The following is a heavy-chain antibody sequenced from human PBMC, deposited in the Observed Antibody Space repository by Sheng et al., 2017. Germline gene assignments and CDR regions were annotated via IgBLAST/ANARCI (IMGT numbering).Heavy chain of an antibody. Sequence: QVQLQESGPGLVKPSETLSLTCAVSGYSISSGYYWGWIRQPPGKGLEWIGSIYHSGSTYYNPSLKSRVTISVDTSKNQFSLKLSSVTAADTAVYYCARECGDQYSSGWYSWFDPWGQGTLVTVSS. J-gene: IGHJ5*02. CDR1: GYSISSGYY. CDR3: ARECGDQYSSGWYSWFDP. V-gene: IGHV4-38-2*02. D-gene: IGHD6-19*01. CDR2: IYHSGST.